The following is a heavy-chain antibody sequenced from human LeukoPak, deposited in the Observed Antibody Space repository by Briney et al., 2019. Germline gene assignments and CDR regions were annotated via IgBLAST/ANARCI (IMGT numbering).Heavy chain of an antibody. CDR1: GFAISMYA. CDR3: AKGRGSGVRRDALDL. J-gene: IGHJ3*01. Sequence: GASLRLSCAASGFAISMYAMNWVRQAPGKGLEWVSSVSTTGGTTYYAESVRGRLTISRDNSNNTLYLQMNSLRAEDTAFYYCAKGRGSGVRRDALDLWGQGTLVTVSS. V-gene: IGHV3-23*01. CDR2: VSTTGGTT. D-gene: IGHD3-16*01.